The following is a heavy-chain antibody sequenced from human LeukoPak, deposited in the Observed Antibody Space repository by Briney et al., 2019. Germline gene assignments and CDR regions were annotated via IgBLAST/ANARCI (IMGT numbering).Heavy chain of an antibody. J-gene: IGHJ4*02. CDR1: GFTFNRYA. Sequence: GGSLRPSCAASGFTFNRYAIHWVRQAPGKGLEWVAFISYDGSNKYFADSVKGRFTISRDNSKNTVYLQMDSLRAEDTAVYYCARDRNLDSWGQGTLVTVSS. CDR2: ISYDGSNK. V-gene: IGHV3-30-3*01. CDR3: ARDRNLDS.